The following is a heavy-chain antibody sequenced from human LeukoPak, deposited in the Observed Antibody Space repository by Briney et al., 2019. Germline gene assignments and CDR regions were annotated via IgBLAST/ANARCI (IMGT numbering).Heavy chain of an antibody. J-gene: IGHJ4*02. V-gene: IGHV3-7*03. Sequence: GGSLRLSCAASGFPFNSYSMTWVRQAPGKGLEWVANIKPDGTTKFYVDSVKGRFTISRDNALNSLYLQMNSLRAEDTAIYYCARSIPYGTTWYGRSDYWGQGTLVTVSS. CDR3: ARSIPYGTTWYGRSDY. CDR1: GFPFNSYS. CDR2: IKPDGTTK. D-gene: IGHD6-13*01.